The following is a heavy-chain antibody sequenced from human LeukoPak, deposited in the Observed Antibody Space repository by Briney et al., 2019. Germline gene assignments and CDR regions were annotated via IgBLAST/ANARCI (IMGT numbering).Heavy chain of an antibody. CDR1: GFTFSSYS. CDR3: AKVFGSGSPTQFDY. V-gene: IGHV3-48*04. D-gene: IGHD3-10*01. Sequence: GGSLRLSCAASGFTFSSYSMNWVRQAPGKGLEWVSYISSSSSTIYYADSVKGRFTISRDNAKNSLYLQMNSLRAEDTAVYYCAKVFGSGSPTQFDYWGQGTLVTVSS. J-gene: IGHJ4*02. CDR2: ISSSSSTI.